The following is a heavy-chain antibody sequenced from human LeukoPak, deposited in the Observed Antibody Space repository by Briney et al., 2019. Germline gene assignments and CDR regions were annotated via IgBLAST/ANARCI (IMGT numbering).Heavy chain of an antibody. V-gene: IGHV1-18*01. J-gene: IGHJ5*02. CDR2: ISAYNGNT. Sequence: ASVKVSCKASGHTFTSYGISWVRQAPGQGLECIGWISAYNGNTNYAQKLQGRVTMTTDTSTSTAYMELRSLRSDDTAVYYCARENSEDFWSGYATQHNNWFDPWGQGTLVTVSS. CDR3: ARENSEDFWSGYATQHNNWFDP. D-gene: IGHD3-3*01. CDR1: GHTFTSYG.